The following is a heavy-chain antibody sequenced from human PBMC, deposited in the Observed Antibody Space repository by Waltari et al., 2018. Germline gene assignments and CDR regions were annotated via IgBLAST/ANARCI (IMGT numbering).Heavy chain of an antibody. CDR1: GGSFSGYY. D-gene: IGHD3-3*01. CDR2: INHSGST. Sequence: QVQLQQWGAGLLKPSETLSLTCAVYGGSFSGYYWSWIRQPPGKGLEWIGEINHSGSTNHNPSLKSRVTIAVDTSKNQFSLKLSSVTAAGTAVYYCAGGANQGGGFSKYFQHWGQGTLVTVSS. CDR3: AGGANQGGGFSKYFQH. J-gene: IGHJ1*01. V-gene: IGHV4-34*01.